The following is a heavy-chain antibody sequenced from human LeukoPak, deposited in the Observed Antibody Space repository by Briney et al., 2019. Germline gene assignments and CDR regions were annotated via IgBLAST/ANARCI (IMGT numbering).Heavy chain of an antibody. J-gene: IGHJ4*02. D-gene: IGHD6-19*01. CDR3: ATGYSSGYSRGIDY. CDR2: ISNDGINK. V-gene: IGHV3-30*03. Sequence: GGSLRLSCAASGFTFSSYGMHWVRQAPGKGPEWVAVISNDGINKFYAESVGGRFTISRDNAKNSLYLQMNSLRAEDTALYYCATGYSSGYSRGIDYWGQGTLVTVSS. CDR1: GFTFSSYG.